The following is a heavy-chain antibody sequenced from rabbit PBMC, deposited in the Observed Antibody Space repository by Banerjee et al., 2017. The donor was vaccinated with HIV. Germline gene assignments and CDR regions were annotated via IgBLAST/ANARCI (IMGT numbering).Heavy chain of an antibody. CDR3: ARSAGSSGYAGYGYGFNF. Sequence: QEQLVESGGGLVQPEGSLTLTCTASGFSFSSNYWICWVRQAPGKGLEWIGCIHTDNGNTYYASWAKGRFTITRSTSLNTVTLQLNSLTAADTATYFCARSAGSSGYAGYGYGFNFWGPGPSSPS. J-gene: IGHJ6*01. CDR2: IHTDNGNT. V-gene: IGHV1S47*01. CDR1: GFSFSSNY. D-gene: IGHD1-1*01.